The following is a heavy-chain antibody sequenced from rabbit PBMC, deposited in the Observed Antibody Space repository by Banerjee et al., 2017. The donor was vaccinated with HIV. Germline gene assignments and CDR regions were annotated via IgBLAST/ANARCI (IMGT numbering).Heavy chain of an antibody. CDR3: ARGGGGYAGYGHGDDAFDP. D-gene: IGHD7-1*01. J-gene: IGHJ2*01. CDR2: INAGSSGSA. Sequence: QEQLEESGGDLVKPEGSLTLTCTASGFSFSSIYWICWVRQAPGKGLEWIACINAGSSGSAYYASWAKGRFTISLDNAQNTLYLQLNSLTAADTATYFCARGGGGYAGYGHGDDAFDPRGQGTLVTVS. V-gene: IGHV1S45*01. CDR1: GFSFSSIYW.